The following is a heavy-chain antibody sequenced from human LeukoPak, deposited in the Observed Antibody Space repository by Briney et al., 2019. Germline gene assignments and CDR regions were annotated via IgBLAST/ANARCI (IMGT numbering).Heavy chain of an antibody. V-gene: IGHV3-21*01. CDR3: ARDGNYYDSSGYYWDDAFDI. D-gene: IGHD3-22*01. CDR1: GFTFSSYS. Sequence: PGGSLRLSCAASGFTFSSYSMNWVRQAPGKGLEWVSSISRSSSYIYYADSVKGRFTISRDNAKNSLYLQMNSLRAEDTAVYYCARDGNYYDSSGYYWDDAFDIWGQGTMVTVSS. J-gene: IGHJ3*02. CDR2: ISRSSSYI.